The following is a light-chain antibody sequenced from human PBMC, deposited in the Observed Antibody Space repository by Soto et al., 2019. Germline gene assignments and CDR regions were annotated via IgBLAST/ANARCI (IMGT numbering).Light chain of an antibody. V-gene: IGKV3-20*01. CDR3: QQYGTSIT. J-gene: IGKJ5*01. Sequence: EIVLTQSPGTLSLSPGEGATLSCRASQSVVFNYLAWYQQKPGQAPRLLIYGASSRATGIPDRFSGSGSGTDFTLTISRLEPEDFAVYYCQQYGTSITFGQGTRLEIK. CDR2: GAS. CDR1: QSVVFNY.